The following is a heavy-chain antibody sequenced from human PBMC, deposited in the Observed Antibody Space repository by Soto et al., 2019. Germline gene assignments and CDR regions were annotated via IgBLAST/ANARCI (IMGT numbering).Heavy chain of an antibody. J-gene: IGHJ4*02. CDR1: GGPFSRYA. D-gene: IGHD3-22*01. CDR3: ARDGTLYDSSGYYYLY. V-gene: IGHV1-69*01. CDR2: IIPMFGTA. Sequence: SVKVSCTAAGGPFSRYAVNWVRQAPGQGLEWMGGIIPMFGTANYAQKFQCRVTITADESTNTGYMELRSLISEDTAVYYCARDGTLYDSSGYYYLYWGQGTLVTVSS.